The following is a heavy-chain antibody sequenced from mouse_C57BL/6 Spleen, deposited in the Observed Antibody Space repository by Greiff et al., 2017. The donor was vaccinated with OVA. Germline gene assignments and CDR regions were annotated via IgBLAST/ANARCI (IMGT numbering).Heavy chain of an antibody. CDR3: ARGGQPEDYAMDY. CDR2: ISDGGSYT. J-gene: IGHJ4*01. Sequence: EVQGVESGGGLVKPGGSLKLSCAASGFTFSSYAMSWVRQTPEKRLEWVATISDGGSYTYYPDNVKGRFTISRDNAKNNLYLQMSHLKSEDTAMYYCARGGQPEDYAMDYWGQGTSVTVSS. V-gene: IGHV5-4*01. D-gene: IGHD6-1*01. CDR1: GFTFSSYA.